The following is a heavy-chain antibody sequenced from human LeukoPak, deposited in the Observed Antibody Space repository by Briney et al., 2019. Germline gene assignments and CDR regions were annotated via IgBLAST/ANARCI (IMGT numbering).Heavy chain of an antibody. J-gene: IGHJ6*02. CDR2: FDPEDGET. CDR3: ANKYGDGMDV. D-gene: IGHD2/OR15-2a*01. CDR1: GDTLNQLS. V-gene: IGHV1-24*01. Sequence: GASVKVSCKVSGDTLNQLSMHWVRQAPGKGLEWMGGFDPEDGETIYAQNFQGRVSMTEDTSTDTAYMELSSLRSEDTAVYFFANKYGDGMDVWGQGTTVIVSS.